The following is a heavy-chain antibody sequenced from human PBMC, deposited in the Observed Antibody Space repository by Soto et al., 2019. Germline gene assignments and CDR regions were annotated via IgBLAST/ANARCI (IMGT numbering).Heavy chain of an antibody. CDR3: ARGNVDIVAQYYYGMDV. Sequence: QVQLLQSGAEVKKPGSSVKVSCKASGGTFSSYAISWVRQAPGQGLEWMGGIIPIFGTANYAQKFQGRVTITAEESTSTAYMELSSLRSEETAVYYCARGNVDIVAQYYYGMDVWGQGTTVTVSS. V-gene: IGHV1-69*01. D-gene: IGHD5-12*01. CDR2: IIPIFGTA. CDR1: GGTFSSYA. J-gene: IGHJ6*02.